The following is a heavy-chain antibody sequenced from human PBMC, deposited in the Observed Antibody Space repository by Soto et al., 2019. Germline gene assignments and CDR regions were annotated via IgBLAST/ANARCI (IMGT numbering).Heavy chain of an antibody. Sequence: VASVKVSCKASGGTFSSYAISCVRQAPCQGLEWMGGIIPIFGTANYAQKFQGRVTITADESTSTAYMELSSLRSEDTAVYYCARDVDTAMVNSYYYYSGMDVWGQGTTVTV. V-gene: IGHV1-69*13. J-gene: IGHJ6*02. CDR2: IIPIFGTA. CDR3: ARDVDTAMVNSYYYYSGMDV. CDR1: GGTFSSYA. D-gene: IGHD5-18*01.